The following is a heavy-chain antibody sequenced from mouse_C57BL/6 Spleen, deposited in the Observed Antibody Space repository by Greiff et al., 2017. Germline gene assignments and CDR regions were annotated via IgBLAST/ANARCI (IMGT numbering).Heavy chain of an antibody. D-gene: IGHD2-4*01. CDR3: ARGGNDYDSYYYAMDY. CDR2: IYPGDGDT. V-gene: IGHV1-80*01. J-gene: IGHJ4*01. Sequence: VKLMESGAELVKPGASVKISCKASGYAFSSYWMNWVKQRPGKGLEWIGQIYPGDGDTNYNGKFNGKATLTADQSSSTAYMQLSSLTSEDSAVYFGARGGNDYDSYYYAMDYWGQGTSVTVSS. CDR1: GYAFSSYW.